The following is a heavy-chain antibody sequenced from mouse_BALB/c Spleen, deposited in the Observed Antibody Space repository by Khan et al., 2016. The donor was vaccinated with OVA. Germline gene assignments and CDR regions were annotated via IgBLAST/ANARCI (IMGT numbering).Heavy chain of an antibody. Sequence: EVQLQESGPGLVKPSQSLSLTCTVTGYAITSAYAWNWIRQFPGNKLEWMGYISSTVRPSYHPSLTSRISITRDKSKNQFFLQLKSVTTEDTATYYCARALYYSYGYALDCWCRGTSVTVSS. J-gene: IGHJ4*01. D-gene: IGHD2-14*01. CDR1: GYAITSAYA. CDR2: ISSTVRP. CDR3: ARALYYSYGYALDC. V-gene: IGHV3-2*02.